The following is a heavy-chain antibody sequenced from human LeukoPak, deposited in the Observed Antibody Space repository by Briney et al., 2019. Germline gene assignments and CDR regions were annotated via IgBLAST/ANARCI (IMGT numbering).Heavy chain of an antibody. J-gene: IGHJ4*02. CDR3: ATAVRYYDILTGPKGLDY. CDR2: SYYSGST. D-gene: IGHD3-9*01. CDR1: GGSISCSSYY. Sequence: PSETLSLTCTVSGGSISCSSYYWGWIRQPPGKGLEWIGSSYYSGSTYYNPALKSRVTISEDTSKTQFSLKLTSVTAAGTAVYDCATAVRYYDILTGPKGLDYWGQGALVTVSS. V-gene: IGHV4-39*07.